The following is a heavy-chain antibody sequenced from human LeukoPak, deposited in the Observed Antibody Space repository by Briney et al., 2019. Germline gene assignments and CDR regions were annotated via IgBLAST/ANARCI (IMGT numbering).Heavy chain of an antibody. V-gene: IGHV4-39*07. J-gene: IGHJ4*02. CDR2: IFYSGST. Sequence: SETLSLTCAVSGGSFSSYYRGWIRQPPGKGLEWIGTIFYSGSTYYSPSLKSRVTISVDTSMTQFSLKLSSVTAADTAVYYCASERWSRRSYFDYWGQGILVTVSS. CDR1: GGSFSSYY. CDR3: ASERWSRRSYFDY. D-gene: IGHD5-24*01.